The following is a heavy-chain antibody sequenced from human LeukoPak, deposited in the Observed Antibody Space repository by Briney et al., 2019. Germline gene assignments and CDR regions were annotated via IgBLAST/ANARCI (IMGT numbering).Heavy chain of an antibody. Sequence: GGSLRLSCTASGFTFNNYVMYWVRQAPGKGLEYVSAITDNGDGTYYENSVKGRFIISRDNSRNTLDLQMGSLRAEDTAVYYCARRTTGSVFDIWGQGTMVTVPS. CDR1: GFTFNNYV. D-gene: IGHD1-1*01. J-gene: IGHJ3*02. CDR2: ITDNGDGT. CDR3: ARRTTGSVFDI. V-gene: IGHV3-64*01.